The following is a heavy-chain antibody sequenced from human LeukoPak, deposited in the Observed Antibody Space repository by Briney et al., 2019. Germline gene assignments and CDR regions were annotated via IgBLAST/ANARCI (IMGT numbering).Heavy chain of an antibody. Sequence: GSLRLSCAASGFTFSSYAMTWVRQAPGKGLECVSAISGNGYDTYYADSVKGRFTISRDNSKITVYLQMNSLRAEDTAVYYCAKDNPPHGHWGQGTLVTVSS. CDR3: AKDNPPHGH. CDR2: ISGNGYDT. D-gene: IGHD1-14*01. V-gene: IGHV3-23*01. J-gene: IGHJ4*02. CDR1: GFTFSSYA.